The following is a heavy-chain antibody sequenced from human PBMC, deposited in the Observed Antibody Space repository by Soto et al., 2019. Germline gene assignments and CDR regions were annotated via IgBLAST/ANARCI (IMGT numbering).Heavy chain of an antibody. CDR1: GGSVNSPGYS. J-gene: IGHJ3*02. V-gene: IGHV4-30-2*01. D-gene: IGHD3-22*01. Sequence: QLQLQESGPGLVQPSQTLSLTCAVSGGSVNSPGYSWSWIRRPPGKGLEWIGYIYHSGITYYNPSLKSRVIISLDRSNNQFSLRLSSVTAADTAVYYCARVPIHYDSSGYFRYGTFDIWGQGTSVTVPS. CDR3: ARVPIHYDSSGYFRYGTFDI. CDR2: IYHSGIT.